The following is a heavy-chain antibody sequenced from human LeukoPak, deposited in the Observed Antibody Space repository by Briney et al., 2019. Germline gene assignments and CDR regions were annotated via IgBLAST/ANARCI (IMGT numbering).Heavy chain of an antibody. D-gene: IGHD2-2*01. Sequence: PSETLSLTCAVYGGSFSGYYWSWIRQPPGKGLEWFGEINHSGSSNYNPSLKSRVTISVDTSKNQFSLKLSSVAPADTAVYYCSRGYCSSTSCYLYFDYWGQGTLVTVSS. V-gene: IGHV4-34*01. CDR2: INHSGSS. CDR1: GGSFSGYY. CDR3: SRGYCSSTSCYLYFDY. J-gene: IGHJ4*02.